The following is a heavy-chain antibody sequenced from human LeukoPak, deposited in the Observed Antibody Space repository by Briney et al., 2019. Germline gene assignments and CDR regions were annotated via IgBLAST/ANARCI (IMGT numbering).Heavy chain of an antibody. Sequence: GSLRLSCAASGFTFSSYAMSWIRQPPGKGLEWIGEINHSGSTNYNPSLKSRVTISVDTSKNQFSLKLSSVTAADTAVYYCARGHNENYYDSSGYYQSHYWGQGTLVTVSS. CDR3: ARGHNENYYDSSGYYQSHY. V-gene: IGHV4-34*01. CDR2: INHSGST. D-gene: IGHD3-22*01. J-gene: IGHJ4*02. CDR1: GFTFSSYA.